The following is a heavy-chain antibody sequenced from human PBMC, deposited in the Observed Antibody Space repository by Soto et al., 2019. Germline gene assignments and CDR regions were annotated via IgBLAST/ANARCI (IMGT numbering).Heavy chain of an antibody. CDR2: IYYSGST. CDR1: GGSISSYY. J-gene: IGHJ4*02. Sequence: QVQLQESVPGLVKPSETLSLTCTVSGGSISSYYWSWIRQPPGKGLEWIGYIYYSGSTNYNPSLKSRVTISVDTSKNQFSLKLSSVTAADTAVYYCARSPAYDPFDYWGQGTLVTVSS. CDR3: ARSPAYDPFDY. D-gene: IGHD5-12*01. V-gene: IGHV4-59*01.